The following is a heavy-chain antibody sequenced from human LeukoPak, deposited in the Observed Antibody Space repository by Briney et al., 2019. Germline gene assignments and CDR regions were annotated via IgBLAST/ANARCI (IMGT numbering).Heavy chain of an antibody. CDR2: ISGSGGST. CDR1: GFTFSSYA. V-gene: IGHV3-23*01. D-gene: IGHD6-13*01. Sequence: PGGSLRLSCAASGFTFSSYAMSWVRQAPGKGLEWVSAISGSGGSTYYADSAKGRFTISRDNSKNTLYLQMNSLRAEDTAVYYCAKVVVGAAAGTVFDYWGQGTLVTVSS. J-gene: IGHJ4*02. CDR3: AKVVVGAAAGTVFDY.